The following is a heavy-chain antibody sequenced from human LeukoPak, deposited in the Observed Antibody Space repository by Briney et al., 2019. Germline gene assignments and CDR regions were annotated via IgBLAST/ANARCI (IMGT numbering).Heavy chain of an antibody. V-gene: IGHV1-69*05. D-gene: IGHD6-6*01. CDR1: GGTFSSYA. Sequence: GASVKVSCKASGGTFSSYAISWVRQAPGQGLEWMGGIIPIFGTANYAQKLQGRVTMTTDTSTSTAYMELRSLRSDDTAVYYCARGQLVPNDYWGQGTLVTVSS. J-gene: IGHJ4*02. CDR2: IIPIFGTA. CDR3: ARGQLVPNDY.